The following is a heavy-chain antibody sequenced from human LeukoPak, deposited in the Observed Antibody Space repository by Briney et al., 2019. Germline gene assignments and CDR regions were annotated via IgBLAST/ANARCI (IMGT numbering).Heavy chain of an antibody. CDR1: GATFSTFW. Sequence: GGSLRLSCAVSGATFSTFWMHWVRQVPGKGPAWVSRTNPDGSRVDYADSVKGRFTISRDNARDTLYLQMNSLRVEDTATYYCALDFGGYSDTWGQGTLVTVSS. D-gene: IGHD3-10*01. J-gene: IGHJ5*02. CDR2: TNPDGSRV. V-gene: IGHV3-74*01. CDR3: ALDFGGYSDT.